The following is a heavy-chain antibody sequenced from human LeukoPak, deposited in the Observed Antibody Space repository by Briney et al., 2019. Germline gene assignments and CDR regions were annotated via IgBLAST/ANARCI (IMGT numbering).Heavy chain of an antibody. CDR3: AKDLTIMVRGFAY. J-gene: IGHJ4*02. V-gene: IGHV3-23*01. CDR2: ISGNGGST. CDR1: GFTFSSYG. D-gene: IGHD3-10*01. Sequence: GGSLRLSCAASGFTFSSYGMSWVRQAPGKGLEWVSAISGNGGSTYYADSVKGRFTISRDNSKNTLYLQMNSLRAEDTAVYYCAKDLTIMVRGFAYWGQGTLVTVSS.